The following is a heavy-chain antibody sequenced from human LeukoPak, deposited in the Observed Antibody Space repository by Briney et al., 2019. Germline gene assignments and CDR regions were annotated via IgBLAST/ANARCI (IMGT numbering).Heavy chain of an antibody. J-gene: IGHJ6*02. Sequence: ASVKVSCKASGYTFTGYYMHWVRQAPGQGREWMGWINPNSGGTNYAQKFQGRVTITRDTSISTAYMELSRLRSDDTAVYYCARGGLRLGELSSYYYGMDVWGQGTTVTVSS. CDR1: GYTFTGYY. V-gene: IGHV1-2*02. D-gene: IGHD3-16*02. CDR3: ARGGLRLGELSSYYYGMDV. CDR2: INPNSGGT.